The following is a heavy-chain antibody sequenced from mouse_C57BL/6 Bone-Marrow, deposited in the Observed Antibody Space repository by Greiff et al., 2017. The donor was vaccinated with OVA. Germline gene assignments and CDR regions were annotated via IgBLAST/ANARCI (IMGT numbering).Heavy chain of an antibody. CDR3: ARVANWAYYFDY. V-gene: IGHV5-16*01. Sequence: DVKLVESEGGLVQPGSSMKLSCTASGFTFSDYYMAWVRQVPEKGLEWVANINYDGSSTYYLDSLKSRFIISRDNAKNILYLQMSSLKSEDTATYYCARVANWAYYFDYWGQGTTLTVSS. D-gene: IGHD4-1*01. J-gene: IGHJ2*01. CDR2: INYDGSST. CDR1: GFTFSDYY.